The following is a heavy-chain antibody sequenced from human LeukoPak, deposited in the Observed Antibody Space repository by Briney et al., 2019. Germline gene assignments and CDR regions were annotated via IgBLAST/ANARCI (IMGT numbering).Heavy chain of an antibody. Sequence: GGSLRLSCAASGFTFSSYGMHWVRQAPGKGLEGVAVISYDGSNKYYADSVKGRFTISRDNSKNTLYLQMNSLRAEDTAVYYCAKDGGFRYCSSTSCYGRYFDYWGQGTLVTVSS. CDR2: ISYDGSNK. D-gene: IGHD2-2*01. V-gene: IGHV3-30*18. CDR3: AKDGGFRYCSSTSCYGRYFDY. CDR1: GFTFSSYG. J-gene: IGHJ4*02.